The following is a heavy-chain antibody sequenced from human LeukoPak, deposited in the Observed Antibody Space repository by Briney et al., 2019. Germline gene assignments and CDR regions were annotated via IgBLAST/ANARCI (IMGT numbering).Heavy chain of an antibody. D-gene: IGHD2-15*01. Sequence: GASVKVSCKVSGYTLTELSMHWVRQAPGKGLEWMGGFDPEDGETIYAQKFQGRVTMTEDTSTDTAYMELSSLRSEDTAVYYCATDGKLGYCSGGSCSTPGWFDPWGQGTLVTASS. CDR1: GYTLTELS. CDR2: FDPEDGET. CDR3: ATDGKLGYCSGGSCSTPGWFDP. V-gene: IGHV1-24*01. J-gene: IGHJ5*02.